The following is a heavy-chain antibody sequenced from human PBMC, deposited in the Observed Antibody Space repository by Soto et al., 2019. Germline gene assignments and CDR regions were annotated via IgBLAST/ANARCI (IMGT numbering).Heavy chain of an antibody. J-gene: IGHJ4*02. D-gene: IGHD5-12*01. V-gene: IGHV3-23*01. CDR2: ISGSGGST. Sequence: GGSLRLSCAASGFTFSSYAMSWVRQAPGKGLEWVSAISGSGGSTYYVDSVKGRFTISRDNSKNTLYLQMNSLRAEDKAVYYCARDIVATGRWDYWGQGTLVTVSS. CDR1: GFTFSSYA. CDR3: ARDIVATGRWDY.